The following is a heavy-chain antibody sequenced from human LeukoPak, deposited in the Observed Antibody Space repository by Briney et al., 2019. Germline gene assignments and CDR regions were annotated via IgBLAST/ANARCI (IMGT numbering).Heavy chain of an antibody. CDR3: ARESKSYDGSGYYHDY. Sequence: SETLSLTCTVSGGSVSSGSYYWSWIRQPPGKGLEWIGYIYYSGSTNYNPSLRSRVTMSVDTSRNQFSLKLTSVTAADTAVYYCARESKSYDGSGYYHDYWGQGTLVTVSS. CDR1: GGSVSSGSYY. D-gene: IGHD3-22*01. J-gene: IGHJ4*02. V-gene: IGHV4-61*01. CDR2: IYYSGST.